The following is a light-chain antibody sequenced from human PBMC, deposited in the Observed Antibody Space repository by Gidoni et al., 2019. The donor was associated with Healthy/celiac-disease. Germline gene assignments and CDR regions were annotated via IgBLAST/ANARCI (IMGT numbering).Light chain of an antibody. CDR2: LGS. V-gene: IGKV2-28*01. CDR3: MQALQTPPWT. J-gene: IGKJ1*01. Sequence: DIVMTQSPLSLPVTPGEPASISCRSSQSLLHSNGYNYLDWYLQKPGQSPQLLIYLGSNRASGVPDRFSGSGSGTDFTLKISRVEAEDVGVYYCMQALQTPPWTFXQGTKVEIK. CDR1: QSLLHSNGYNY.